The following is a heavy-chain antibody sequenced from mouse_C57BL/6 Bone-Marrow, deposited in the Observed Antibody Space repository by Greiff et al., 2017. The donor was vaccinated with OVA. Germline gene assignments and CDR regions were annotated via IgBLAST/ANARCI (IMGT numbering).Heavy chain of an antibody. CDR1: GYTFTSYW. CDR3: ARSVYSNYVAWFAY. Sequence: QVQLQQSGAELAKPGASVKLSCKASGYTFTSYWMHWVQQRPGQGLEWIGYINPSSGYTKYNQKFKDKATLTAGKSSSTAYMQLSSLTYEGAAVYYGARSVYSNYVAWFAYWGQGTLVTVSA. V-gene: IGHV1-7*01. J-gene: IGHJ3*01. D-gene: IGHD2-5*01. CDR2: INPSSGYT.